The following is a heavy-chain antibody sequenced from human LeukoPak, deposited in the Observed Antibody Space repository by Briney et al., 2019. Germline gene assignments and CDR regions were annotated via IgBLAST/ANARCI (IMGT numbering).Heavy chain of an antibody. J-gene: IGHJ6*02. D-gene: IGHD3-9*01. CDR1: DVSISNRTSY. CDR3: ARGGYDILTGYMDV. CDR2: IYDSRRT. V-gene: IGHV4-31*03. Sequence: PSETLSLTCTVSDVSISNRTSYWSWIRQHPGKGLEWIGYIYDSRRTYYNPSLKSRVSISVDTSKNRFPLKVSSVSAADTAVYYCARGGYDILTGYMDVWGQGTTVTVSS.